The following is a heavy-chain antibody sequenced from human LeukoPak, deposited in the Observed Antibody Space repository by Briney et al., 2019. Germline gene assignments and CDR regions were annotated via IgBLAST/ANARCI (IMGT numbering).Heavy chain of an antibody. V-gene: IGHV4-31*03. J-gene: IGHJ3*02. CDR1: GGSISSGGYY. D-gene: IGHD4-23*01. CDR3: ARERNSVAFDI. Sequence: SETLSLTCTVSGGSISSGGYYWSWIRQHPGKGLEWIGYIYYSGSTYYNPSLKSRVTISVDTSKNQFSLKLSSVTAADTAVYYCARERNSVAFDIWGQGTMVTVSS. CDR2: IYYSGST.